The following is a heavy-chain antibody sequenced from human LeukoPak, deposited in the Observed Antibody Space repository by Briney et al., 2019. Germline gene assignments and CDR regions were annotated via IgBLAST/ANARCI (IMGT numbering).Heavy chain of an antibody. J-gene: IGHJ4*02. CDR3: ARSPLRCTNGLCGIDY. V-gene: IGHV1-69*05. CDR2: IIPIFGTA. CDR1: GGTFSSYA. Sequence: SVKVSCKASGGTFSSYAISWVRQAPGQGLEWMGRIIPIFGTANYAQKFQGRVTITTDESTSTAYMELSSLRSEDTAVYYCARSPLRCTNGLCGIDYWGQGTLVTVSS. D-gene: IGHD2-8*01.